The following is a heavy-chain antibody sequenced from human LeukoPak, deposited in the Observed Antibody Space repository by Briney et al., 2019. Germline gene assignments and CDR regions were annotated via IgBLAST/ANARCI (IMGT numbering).Heavy chain of an antibody. CDR1: GFTFSSYG. CDR2: ISYDGSNK. V-gene: IGHV3-30*03. J-gene: IGHJ4*02. Sequence: PGRSLRLSCAASGFTFSSYGMHWVRQAPGKGLEWVAVISYDGSNKYYADSVKGRFTISRDNSKNTLYLQMNSLRAEEKAVYYCATPLESWDHPDNAAFDDWGQGTLVTVSS. D-gene: IGHD1-1*01. CDR3: ATPLESWDHPDNAAFDD.